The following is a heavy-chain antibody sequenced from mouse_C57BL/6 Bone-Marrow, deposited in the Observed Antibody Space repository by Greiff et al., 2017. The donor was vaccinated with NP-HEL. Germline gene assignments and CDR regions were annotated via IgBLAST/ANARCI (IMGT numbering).Heavy chain of an antibody. CDR2: IDPETGGT. D-gene: IGHD1-1*01. J-gene: IGHJ2*01. Sequence: QVQLQQSGAELVRPGASVTLSCKASGYTFTDYEMHWVKQTPVHGLEWIGAIDPETGGTAYNQKFKGKAILTADQSSSTAYMELRSLTSEDCAVNYCTSLSSPDYWGQGTTLTVAS. CDR3: TSLSSPDY. V-gene: IGHV1-15*01. CDR1: GYTFTDYE.